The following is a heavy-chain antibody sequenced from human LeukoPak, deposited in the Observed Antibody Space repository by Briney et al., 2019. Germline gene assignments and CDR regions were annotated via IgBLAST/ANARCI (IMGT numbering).Heavy chain of an antibody. D-gene: IGHD3-9*01. CDR2: INPNSGGT. V-gene: IGHV1-2*02. Sequence: ASVKVSCKASGYTFTGYYMHWVRQAPGQGLEGMGWINPNSGGTNYAQKFQGRVTMTRDTSISTAYMELSRPRSDDTAVYYCASAVPNYDILTGYYLGSALDYWGQGTLVTVPS. J-gene: IGHJ4*02. CDR1: GYTFTGYY. CDR3: ASAVPNYDILTGYYLGSALDY.